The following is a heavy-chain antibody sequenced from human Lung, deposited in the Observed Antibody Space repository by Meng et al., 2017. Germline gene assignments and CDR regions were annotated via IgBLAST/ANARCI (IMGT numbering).Heavy chain of an antibody. Sequence: QMQLEEWGVGLLKPSETLSLPCVVSGGSFSDYYWSWIRQPTGKGLEWIGEINHSGSTNYNPSLESRATISVDTSQNNLSLKLSSVTAADSAVYYCARGPTTMAHDFDYWGQGTLVTVSS. V-gene: IGHV4-34*01. D-gene: IGHD4-11*01. J-gene: IGHJ4*02. CDR3: ARGPTTMAHDFDY. CDR2: INHSGST. CDR1: GGSFSDYY.